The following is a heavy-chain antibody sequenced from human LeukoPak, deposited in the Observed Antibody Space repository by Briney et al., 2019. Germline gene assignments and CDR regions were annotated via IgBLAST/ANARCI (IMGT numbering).Heavy chain of an antibody. D-gene: IGHD6-13*01. Sequence: GGSLRLSCAASGFTFSSYGMHWVRQAPGKGLEWVAVIWYDGSNKYYADSVKGRFTISRDNSKNTLYLQMNSLRAGDTAVYYCARTYSSSWFFIGMDVWDQGTTVTVSS. CDR1: GFTFSSYG. J-gene: IGHJ6*02. CDR2: IWYDGSNK. CDR3: ARTYSSSWFFIGMDV. V-gene: IGHV3-33*01.